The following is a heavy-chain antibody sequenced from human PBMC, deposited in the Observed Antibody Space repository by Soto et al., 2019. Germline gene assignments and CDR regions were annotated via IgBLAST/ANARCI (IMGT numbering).Heavy chain of an antibody. CDR2: ISGSGGST. CDR3: AKARSYGTGSYYILEYGIDV. D-gene: IGHD3-10*01. CDR1: GXTFSSYA. V-gene: IGHV3-23*01. J-gene: IGHJ6*02. Sequence: LRLSCAASGXTFSSYAMSWVRQAPGKGLEWVSAISGSGGSTYYADSVKGRFTISTDNSKNTLYLQMNSLRAEDTAVYYCAKARSYGTGSYYILEYGIDVWVQGTTVTVSS.